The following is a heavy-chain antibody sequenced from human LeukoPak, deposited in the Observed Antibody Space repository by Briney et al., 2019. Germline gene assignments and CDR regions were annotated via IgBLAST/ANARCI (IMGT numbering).Heavy chain of an antibody. D-gene: IGHD3-3*01. Sequence: ASVKVSCKASGYTFTSYYMHWVRQAPGQGLEWMGIINPSGGSTSYAQKFQGRVTMTRDMSTSTVYMELSSLRSEDTAVYYCAREASTIFGVVIDWGQGTLVTVSS. V-gene: IGHV1-46*01. J-gene: IGHJ4*02. CDR2: INPSGGST. CDR3: AREASTIFGVVID. CDR1: GYTFTSYY.